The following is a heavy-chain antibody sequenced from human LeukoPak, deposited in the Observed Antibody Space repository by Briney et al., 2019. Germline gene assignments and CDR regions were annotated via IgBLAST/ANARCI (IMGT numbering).Heavy chain of an antibody. CDR3: ARADVDNWFAP. CDR1: GGSISSYY. Sequence: PSETLSLTCTVSGGSISSYYWSWIRQPPGKGLEWIGYIYCSGSTNYNPSLKSRVTISVDTSKNQFSLKLSSVTAADTAVCYCARADVDNWFAPWGQGTLVTVSS. V-gene: IGHV4-59*01. J-gene: IGHJ5*02. CDR2: IYCSGST.